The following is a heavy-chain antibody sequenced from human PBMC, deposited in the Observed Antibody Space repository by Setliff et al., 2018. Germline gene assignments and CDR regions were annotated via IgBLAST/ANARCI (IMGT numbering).Heavy chain of an antibody. CDR1: GFSISSGYY. CDR3: ARAHTWSLPNDNSGYHGWFDP. V-gene: IGHV4-38-2*01. D-gene: IGHD3-22*01. Sequence: LSLTCAVSGFSISSGYYWGWIRQPPGKGLEWIVNIHHSGKAYYNPSLKSRVTMSVDTSKNHVSLKLSSVTAADTAVYYCARAHTWSLPNDNSGYHGWFDPWGQGTLVTVSS. CDR2: IHHSGKA. J-gene: IGHJ5*02.